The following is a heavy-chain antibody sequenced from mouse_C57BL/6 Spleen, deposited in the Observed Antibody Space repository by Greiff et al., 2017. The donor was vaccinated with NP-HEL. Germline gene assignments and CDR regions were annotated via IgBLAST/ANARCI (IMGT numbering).Heavy chain of an antibody. J-gene: IGHJ2*01. CDR3: VRQNWFFDD. CDR2: ISSGSSTI. D-gene: IGHD4-1*01. Sequence: EVKLMESGGGLVKPGGSLKLSCAASGFTFSDYGMHWVRQAPEKGLEWVAYISSGSSTIYYVDTVKGRFTISRDNAKNTLFLQMTSLWYEDTPMYYVVRQNWFFDDWGKGTTLTVSS. CDR1: GFTFSDYG. V-gene: IGHV5-17*01.